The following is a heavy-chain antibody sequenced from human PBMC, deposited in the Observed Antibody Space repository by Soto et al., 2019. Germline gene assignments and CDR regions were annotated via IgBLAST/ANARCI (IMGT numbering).Heavy chain of an antibody. CDR3: ARRYSGYGDY. CDR2: IYFSGSA. CDR1: GGSITSYY. D-gene: IGHD5-12*01. V-gene: IGHV4-59*08. Sequence: SATLSLTCTVSGGSITSYYWSWIRQPPGKGLEWIGYIYFSGSANYNPSLKSRVTISVDTSKNQFSLKLSSVTAADTAVYYCARRYSGYGDYWGQGTLVTVS. J-gene: IGHJ4*02.